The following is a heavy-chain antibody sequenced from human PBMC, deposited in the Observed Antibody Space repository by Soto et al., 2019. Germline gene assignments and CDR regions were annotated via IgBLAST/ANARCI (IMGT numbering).Heavy chain of an antibody. D-gene: IGHD6-19*01. CDR3: VAGNGYDYYGMDV. CDR2: IKVDGSEQ. CDR1: GFTFGSYW. J-gene: IGHJ6*02. V-gene: IGHV3-7*03. Sequence: GGSLRLSCAASGFTFGSYWMNWVRQPPGKGLEWVANIKVDGSEQYYADSVKGRFTISRDNTKNSLYLQRHSLTDGDTAVYYAVAGNGYDYYGMDVWGQGTTVTVSS.